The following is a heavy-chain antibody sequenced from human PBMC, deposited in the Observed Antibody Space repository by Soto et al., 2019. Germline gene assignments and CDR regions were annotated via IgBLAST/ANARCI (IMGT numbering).Heavy chain of an antibody. D-gene: IGHD2-2*01. Sequence: ASVKVSCKASGYTFTGYYMHWVRQAPGQGLEWMGWINPNSGGTNYAQKFQGRVTMTRDTSISTAYMELSRLRSDDTAVYYCASRPSVLGVPAADYWGQGTLVTVSS. J-gene: IGHJ4*02. CDR3: ASRPSVLGVPAADY. V-gene: IGHV1-2*02. CDR2: INPNSGGT. CDR1: GYTFTGYY.